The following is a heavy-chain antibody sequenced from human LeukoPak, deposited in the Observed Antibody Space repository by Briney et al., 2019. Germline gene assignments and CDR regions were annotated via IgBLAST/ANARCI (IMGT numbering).Heavy chain of an antibody. CDR2: IIPIFGTA. D-gene: IGHD2-2*01. Sequence: GASVKVSCKASGYTFTGYYMHWVRQAPGQGLEWMGWIIPIFGTANYAQKFQGRVTITADESTSTAYMELSSLRSEDTAVYYCAGGDIVVVPAAEIYYYYYGMDVWGKGTTVTVSS. J-gene: IGHJ6*04. CDR3: AGGDIVVVPAAEIYYYYYGMDV. CDR1: GYTFTGYY. V-gene: IGHV1-69*13.